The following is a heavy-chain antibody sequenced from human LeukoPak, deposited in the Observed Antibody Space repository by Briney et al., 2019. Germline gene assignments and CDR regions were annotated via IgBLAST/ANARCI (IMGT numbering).Heavy chain of an antibody. J-gene: IGHJ4*02. CDR1: GFTFSSYA. D-gene: IGHD3-9*01. Sequence: GGSLRLSCAASGFTFSSYAMSWVRQAPGKGLEWVSAISSSGGSTYYADSVKGRFTISRDNSKNTLYLQMNSLRAEDTAVYYCAKDVRYFDWLIFDYWGQGTLVTVSS. CDR2: ISSSGGST. CDR3: AKDVRYFDWLIFDY. V-gene: IGHV3-23*01.